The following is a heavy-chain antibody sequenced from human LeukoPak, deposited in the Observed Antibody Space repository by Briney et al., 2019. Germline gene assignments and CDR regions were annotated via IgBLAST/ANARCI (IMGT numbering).Heavy chain of an antibody. CDR3: ARHGMVRGVIIPYYFDF. CDR2: IYYSGST. D-gene: IGHD3-10*01. J-gene: IGHJ4*02. V-gene: IGHV4-59*08. CDR1: GGSISSYY. Sequence: SETLSLTCTVSGGSISSYYWSWIRQPPGKGLEWIGYIYYSGSTNYNPSLKSRVTISVDTSKNQFSLKLSSVTAADTAVYYCARHGMVRGVIIPYYFDFWGQGTPATVSS.